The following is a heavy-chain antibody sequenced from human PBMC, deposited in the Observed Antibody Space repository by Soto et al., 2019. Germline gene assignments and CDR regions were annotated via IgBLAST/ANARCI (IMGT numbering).Heavy chain of an antibody. D-gene: IGHD1-26*01. CDR1: GFTFSSNA. Sequence: DVQLLESGGGLVQPGGSLRLSCAASGFTFSSNAMNWVRQAPGEGLEWVSTISGSGTGKYYADSVKGRFTISRDNSRNTLFLQMNNLRAEDAAVYYCAKDRSPGASTWNVYWGQGTLVTVSS. CDR3: AKDRSPGASTWNVY. CDR2: ISGSGTGK. J-gene: IGHJ4*02. V-gene: IGHV3-23*01.